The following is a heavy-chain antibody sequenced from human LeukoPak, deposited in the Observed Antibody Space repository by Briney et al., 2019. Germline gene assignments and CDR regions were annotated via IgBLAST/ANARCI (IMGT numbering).Heavy chain of an antibody. V-gene: IGHV3-53*01. Sequence: PGGSLRLSCAASGFTVNSNYMSWVRQAPGKGLEWVPVIYSDGTTVYADSVKGRFPISRDNSKNTLFLQMNSLRAEDTAVYYCARETIRSSSGGTFFDYWGQGTLVTVSS. CDR1: GFTVNSNY. CDR2: IYSDGTT. J-gene: IGHJ4*02. D-gene: IGHD6-6*01. CDR3: ARETIRSSSGGTFFDY.